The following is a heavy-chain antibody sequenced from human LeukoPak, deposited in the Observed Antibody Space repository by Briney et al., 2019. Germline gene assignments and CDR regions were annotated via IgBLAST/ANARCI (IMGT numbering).Heavy chain of an antibody. V-gene: IGHV3-30*02. CDR2: IRHDGSQK. D-gene: IGHD4-17*01. Sequence: GGSLRLSCSASGFTFSDYVMSWVRQAPGKGLECVAFIRHDGSQKFYADSMKGRFTISRDNSKNTLSLQMNSLRVDDTAVYYCAKFSYGDYVTWGQGTLVTVSA. CDR1: GFTFSDYV. J-gene: IGHJ5*02. CDR3: AKFSYGDYVT.